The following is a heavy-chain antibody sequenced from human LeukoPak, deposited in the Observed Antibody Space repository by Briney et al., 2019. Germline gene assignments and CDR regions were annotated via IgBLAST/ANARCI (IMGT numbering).Heavy chain of an antibody. CDR1: GITFNSYG. J-gene: IGHJ4*02. D-gene: IGHD2-21*01. V-gene: IGHV3-30*02. Sequence: QPGGSLRLSCAASGITFNSYGMHWVRQAPDKGMEWVAFIRYDGSNEYYADSVKGRFTISRDNSKNTLYLQMNSLRGEDTAVYYCCGDFDYWGQGTLVTVSS. CDR2: IRYDGSNE. CDR3: CGDFDY.